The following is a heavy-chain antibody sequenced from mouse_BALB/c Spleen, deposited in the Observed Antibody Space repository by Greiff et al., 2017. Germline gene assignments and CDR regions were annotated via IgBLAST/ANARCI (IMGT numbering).Heavy chain of an antibody. CDR3: ARKGFITTATGAMDY. D-gene: IGHD1-2*01. CDR1: GFSLSRYS. V-gene: IGHV2-6-4*01. CDR2: IWGGGST. Sequence: VQGVESGPGLVAPSQSLSITCTVSGFSLSRYSVHWVRQPPGKGLEWLGMIWGGGSTDYNSALKSRLSISKDNSKSQVFLKMNSLQTDDTAMYYCARKGFITTATGAMDYWGQGTSVTVSS. J-gene: IGHJ4*01.